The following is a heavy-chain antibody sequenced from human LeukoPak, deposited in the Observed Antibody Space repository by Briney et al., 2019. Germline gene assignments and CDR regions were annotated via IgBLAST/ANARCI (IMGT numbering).Heavy chain of an antibody. Sequence: SGGSLRLSCAASGFSLSRYGMHWVRQPPGTGLVWVSYIDNDGTDTNYADSVRGRFTVSRDNAKNTLYLQMNGLRAEDTAVYYCTRGGFDHNMDVWGKGTTVT. J-gene: IGHJ6*03. CDR3: TRGGFDHNMDV. V-gene: IGHV3-74*01. CDR2: IDNDGTDT. D-gene: IGHD3-9*01. CDR1: GFSLSRYG.